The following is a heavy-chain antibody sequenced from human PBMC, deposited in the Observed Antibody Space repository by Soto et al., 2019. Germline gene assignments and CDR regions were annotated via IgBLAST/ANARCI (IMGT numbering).Heavy chain of an antibody. CDR1: GFTFTTYV. D-gene: IGHD1-1*01. CDR3: AKVFISSTGTTPFDY. Sequence: GGSLRLSCAASGFTFTTYVMSWVRQAPGKGLEWVSSISGSGGSTYYADSVKGRFTISRDNSKNTLYLQMNSLRAEDTAVYYCAKVFISSTGTTPFDYWGQGTLVTVSS. V-gene: IGHV3-23*01. CDR2: ISGSGGST. J-gene: IGHJ4*02.